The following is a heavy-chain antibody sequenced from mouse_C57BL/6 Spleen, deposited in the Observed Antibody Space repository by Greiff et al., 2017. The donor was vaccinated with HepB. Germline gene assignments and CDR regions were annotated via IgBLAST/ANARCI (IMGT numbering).Heavy chain of an antibody. CDR1: GYTFTSYW. V-gene: IGHV1-50*01. CDR3: APFTTVVATPFAY. J-gene: IGHJ3*01. Sequence: QQSCKASGYTFTSYWMQWVKQRPGQGLEWIGEIDPSDSYTNYNQKFKGKATLTVDTSSSTAYMQLSSLTSEDSAVYYCAPFTTVVATPFAYWGQGTLVTVSA. D-gene: IGHD1-1*01. CDR2: IDPSDSYT.